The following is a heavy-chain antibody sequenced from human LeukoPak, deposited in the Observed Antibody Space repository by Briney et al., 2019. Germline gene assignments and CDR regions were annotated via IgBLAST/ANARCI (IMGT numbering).Heavy chain of an antibody. J-gene: IGHJ4*02. CDR3: ARGIAAARGDY. V-gene: IGHV4-34*01. CDR1: GGSFSGYY. D-gene: IGHD6-13*01. CDR2: INHSGST. Sequence: SETLSLTCAVYGGSFSGYYWSWIRQPPGKGLEWIGEINHSGSTNYNPSLKSRVTISVDTSKNQFSLKLSSVTAADTAVYYCARGIAAARGDYWGQGTLVTVSS.